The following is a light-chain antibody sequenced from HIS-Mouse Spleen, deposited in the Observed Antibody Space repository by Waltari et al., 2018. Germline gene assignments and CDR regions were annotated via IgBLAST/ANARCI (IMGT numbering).Light chain of an antibody. V-gene: IGLV3-19*01. CDR2: GKS. CDR1: SLRIHY. J-gene: IGLJ3*02. CDR3: NSRDSSGNHWV. Sequence: SSELTMDPAVSVALGQTVRITCQADSLRIHYSIWYQQKPGQAPLLVIYGKSNRPTGIPDRFSGSSSGNTASLTITGAQAEDEADYYCNSRDSSGNHWVFGGGTKLTVL.